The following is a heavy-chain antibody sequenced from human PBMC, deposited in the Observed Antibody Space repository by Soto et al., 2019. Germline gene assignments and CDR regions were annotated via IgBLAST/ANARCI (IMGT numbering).Heavy chain of an antibody. J-gene: IGHJ2*01. CDR2: LSGSGGRT. V-gene: IGHV3-23*01. Sequence: PGGSLRLSCAASGFTFSSYAMSWVRQAPGKGLEWVSTLSGSGGRTYYADSVKGRFTISRDNSKNTLYLQMNSLRAEDTAVYYCAKKERGAAAVTLLSDWYFDLGGRGTLVTVSS. CDR1: GFTFSSYA. CDR3: AKKERGAAAVTLLSDWYFDL. D-gene: IGHD6-13*01.